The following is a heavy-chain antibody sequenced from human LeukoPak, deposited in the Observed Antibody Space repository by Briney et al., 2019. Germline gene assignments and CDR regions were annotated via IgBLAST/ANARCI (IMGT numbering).Heavy chain of an antibody. J-gene: IGHJ4*02. CDR3: ARASSGFGGFDY. D-gene: IGHD3-22*01. V-gene: IGHV1-46*01. Sequence: ASVKVSCKASGYTFTSYDINWVRQAPGQGLEWMGIINPSGGSTSYAQKFQGRVTMTRDMSTSTVYMELSSLRSEDTAVYYCARASSGFGGFDYWGQGTLVTVSS. CDR2: INPSGGST. CDR1: GYTFTSYD.